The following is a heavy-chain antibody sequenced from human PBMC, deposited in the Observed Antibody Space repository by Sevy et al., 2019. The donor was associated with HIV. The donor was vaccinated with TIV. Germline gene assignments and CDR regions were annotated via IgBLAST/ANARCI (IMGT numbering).Heavy chain of an antibody. Sequence: GGSLRLSCAASGFTFSNAWMSWVRQAPGKGLEWVGRIKSKTDGGTTDYAAPVKGRFTISRDDSKNKRYLQMNSLKTEDTAVYYCTADILTGYFDYWGQGTLVTVSS. J-gene: IGHJ4*02. CDR1: GFTFSNAW. CDR3: TADILTGYFDY. V-gene: IGHV3-15*01. D-gene: IGHD3-9*01. CDR2: IKSKTDGGTT.